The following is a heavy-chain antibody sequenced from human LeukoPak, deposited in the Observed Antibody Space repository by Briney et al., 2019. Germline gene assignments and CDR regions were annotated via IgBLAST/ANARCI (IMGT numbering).Heavy chain of an antibody. CDR3: ARCPSLKRPYYFDY. Sequence: SETLSLTCTVPGDSISSYYWSWIRQPPGKGLEWIAYMHNDVHTNYNPSLKSRVTISVDTSKNQFSLKLSSVTAADTAVYYCARCPSLKRPYYFDYWGQGTLVTVSS. CDR2: MHNDVHT. J-gene: IGHJ4*02. V-gene: IGHV4-59*01. CDR1: GDSISSYY.